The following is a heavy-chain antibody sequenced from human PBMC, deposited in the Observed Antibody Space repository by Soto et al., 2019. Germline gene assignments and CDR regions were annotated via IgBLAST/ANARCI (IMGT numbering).Heavy chain of an antibody. D-gene: IGHD3-16*01. Sequence: EVQLVESGGGLVQPGGSLRLSCAASGFTFSNYWMHWVRQAPGKGLVWVSRINFDESTTTYADSVEGRFTISRDNAKHTLYLQLNCLRADDTAIYYCVTGGRTAGHVLHFDDWGQGALVTVSS. CDR3: VTGGRTAGHVLHFDD. CDR1: GFTFSNYW. CDR2: INFDESTT. V-gene: IGHV3-74*01. J-gene: IGHJ4*02.